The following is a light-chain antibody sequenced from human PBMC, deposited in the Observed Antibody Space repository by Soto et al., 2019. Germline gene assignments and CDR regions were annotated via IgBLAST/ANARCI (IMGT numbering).Light chain of an antibody. CDR2: EGS. CDR1: SNDVGGHNL. CDR3: TSYADSSTVV. Sequence: QSVLAQPASLSGSPGQSITISCTGTSNDVGGHNLVSWYQQHPGKAPKLMIYEGSKRPSGVSNRFSGSKSGDTASLTISGLQAEDEADYYCTSYADSSTVVFGGGTKLHVL. J-gene: IGLJ3*02. V-gene: IGLV2-23*01.